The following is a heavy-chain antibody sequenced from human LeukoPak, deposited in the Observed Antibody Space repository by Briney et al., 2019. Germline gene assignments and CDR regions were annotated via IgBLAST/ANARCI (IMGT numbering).Heavy chain of an antibody. D-gene: IGHD6-19*01. CDR2: ISGSGGST. CDR1: GFTFSSYA. CDR3: AKDRGSSGWQHHYYYYGMDV. Sequence: PGGSLRLSCAASGFTFSSYAMSWVRQAPGRGLEWVSAISGSGGSTYYADSVKGRFTISRDNSKNTLYLQMSSLRAEDTAVYYCAKDRGSSGWQHHYYYYGMDVWGQGTTVTVSS. V-gene: IGHV3-23*01. J-gene: IGHJ6*02.